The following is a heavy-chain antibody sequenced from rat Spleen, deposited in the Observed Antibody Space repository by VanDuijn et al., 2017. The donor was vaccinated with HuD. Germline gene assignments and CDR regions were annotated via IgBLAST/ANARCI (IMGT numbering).Heavy chain of an antibody. V-gene: IGHV5-19*01. CDR1: GFTFSNYG. D-gene: IGHD1-11*01. CDR2: ISYDGSST. J-gene: IGHJ2*01. Sequence: EVQLVESGGGLVQPGRSLKLSCAASGFTFSNYGMHWIRQAPAKGLEWVASISYDGSSTYYRDSVKGRFTISRDNAKSTLYLQMDSLRSEDTATYYCTTTEGIVSSGDYWGQGVMVTVSS. CDR3: TTTEGIVSSGDY.